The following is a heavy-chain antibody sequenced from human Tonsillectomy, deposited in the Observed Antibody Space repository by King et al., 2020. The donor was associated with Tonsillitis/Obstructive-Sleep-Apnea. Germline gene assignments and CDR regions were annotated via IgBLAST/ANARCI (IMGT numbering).Heavy chain of an antibody. CDR3: ARHSDTTLVDFDY. CDR2: IYPDDSDT. CDR1: GYSFNNNW. J-gene: IGHJ4*02. D-gene: IGHD5-18*01. V-gene: IGHV5-51*01. Sequence: VQLVQSGAEVKKPGESLKISCKGSGYSFNNNWIGWVRQMPGKGLEWMGIIYPDDSDTRSSPSFRGQVTISADKSIRTAYLQWSSLKASDTAMYYCARHSDTTLVDFDYWGQGTLVAVSS.